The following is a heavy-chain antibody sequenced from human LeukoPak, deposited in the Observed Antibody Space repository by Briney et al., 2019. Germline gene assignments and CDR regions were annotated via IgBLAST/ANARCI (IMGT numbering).Heavy chain of an antibody. J-gene: IGHJ4*02. Sequence: SGGSLRLSCAASGFTFGSYAMSWVRQAPGKGLEWVSAISGSGGSTYYADSVKGRFTISRDNSKNTLYLQMNSLRAEDTAVYYCAKYDCSSTSCYFDYWGQGTLVTVSS. CDR1: GFTFGSYA. D-gene: IGHD2-2*01. CDR3: AKYDCSSTSCYFDY. CDR2: ISGSGGST. V-gene: IGHV3-23*01.